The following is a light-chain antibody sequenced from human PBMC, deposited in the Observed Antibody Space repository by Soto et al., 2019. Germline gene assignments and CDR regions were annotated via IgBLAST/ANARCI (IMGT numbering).Light chain of an antibody. CDR2: DAS. CDR3: QHYGGLWT. Sequence: DLQMTQSPSTLSPSIGDRITISFRASQSIGNRLAWYQQKPGTAPKVLIYDASTLESGVPSRFSGSGSGTNFILTISSLQPDDSGTYYCQHYGGLWTFGLGTKVDIK. CDR1: QSIGNR. V-gene: IGKV1-5*01. J-gene: IGKJ1*01.